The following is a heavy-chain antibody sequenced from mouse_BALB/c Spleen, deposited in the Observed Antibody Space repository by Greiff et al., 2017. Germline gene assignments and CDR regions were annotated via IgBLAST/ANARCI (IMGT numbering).Heavy chain of an antibody. Sequence: QVQLQQPGAELVKPGASVKLSCKASGYTFTSYWMHWVKQRPGQGLEWIGEIDPSDSYTNYNQKFKGKATLTVDKSSSTAYMQLSSLTSEDSAVYYCARGRGGNWGQGTTLTVSS. CDR3: ARGRGGN. D-gene: IGHD1-1*01. CDR2: IDPSDSYT. CDR1: GYTFTSYW. J-gene: IGHJ2*01. V-gene: IGHV1-69*02.